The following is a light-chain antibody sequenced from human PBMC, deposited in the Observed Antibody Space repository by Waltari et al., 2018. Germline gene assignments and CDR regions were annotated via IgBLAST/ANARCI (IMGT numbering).Light chain of an antibody. CDR1: TSDVGNYDL. V-gene: IGLV2-23*02. J-gene: IGLJ1*01. CDR2: EVI. CDR3: CSYAGLGTYV. Sequence: QSALTQPASVSGTPGQSITISCTGTTSDVGNYDLVSWYQQHPGKAPKLLICEVIKRPSGGSSRFAGSKAGNTASLTISGLQAEDEADYYCCSYAGLGTYVFGSGTKVTVL.